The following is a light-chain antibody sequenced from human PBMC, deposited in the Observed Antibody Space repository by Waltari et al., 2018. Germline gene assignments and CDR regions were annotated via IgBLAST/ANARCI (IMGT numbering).Light chain of an antibody. J-gene: IGLJ1*01. V-gene: IGLV2-14*01. CDR2: EVS. CDR3: SSYTSSSTPYV. Sequence: QSALTQPASVSGSPGQSITISCTEASSDVGGYNYVSWYQHHPGKAPKLMIYEVSNRPSGVSNRFSGSKSGNTASLTISGLQAEDEADYYCSSYTSSSTPYVFGTGTKVTVL. CDR1: SSDVGGYNY.